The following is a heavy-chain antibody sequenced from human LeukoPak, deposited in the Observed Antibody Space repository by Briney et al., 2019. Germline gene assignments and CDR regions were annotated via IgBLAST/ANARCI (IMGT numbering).Heavy chain of an antibody. CDR1: GGSISSYY. J-gene: IGHJ4*02. CDR3: ARRAGDYSHPYDY. V-gene: IGHV4-59*01. CDR2: IYYSGST. D-gene: IGHD3-22*01. Sequence: KASETLSLTCTVSGGSISSYYWSWIRQPPGKGLEWIGYIYYSGSTNYNPSLKSRVTISVDTSKNQFSLRLSSVTAADTAVYYCARRAGDYSHPYDYWGQGTLVTVSS.